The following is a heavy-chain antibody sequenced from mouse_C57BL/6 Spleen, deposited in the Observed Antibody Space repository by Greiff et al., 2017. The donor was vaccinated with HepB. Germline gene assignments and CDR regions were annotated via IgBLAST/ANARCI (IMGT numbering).Heavy chain of an antibody. CDR3: TRGRAMDY. CDR1: GYTFTDYE. V-gene: IGHV1-15*01. J-gene: IGHJ4*01. CDR2: IDPETGGT. Sequence: VQLQQSGAELVRPGASVTLSCTASGYTFTDYEMHWVKQTPVHGLEWIGAIDPETGGTAYNQKFKGKAILTADKSSSTAYMELRSLTSEDSAVYYCTRGRAMDYWGQGTSVTVSS.